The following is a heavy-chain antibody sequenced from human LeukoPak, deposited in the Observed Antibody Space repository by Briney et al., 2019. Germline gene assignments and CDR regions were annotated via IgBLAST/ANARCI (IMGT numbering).Heavy chain of an antibody. D-gene: IGHD5-18*01. Sequence: SQTLSLTCTVSGGSISSGGYYWSWIRQPAGKGLEWIGRVYSSGNTNYNPSLKSRVTMAVDTSKKQFSLKLSSVTAADTAIYYCARAGLGYSYGFDYWGQGTLVTVSS. V-gene: IGHV4-61*02. J-gene: IGHJ4*02. CDR1: GGSISSGGYY. CDR3: ARAGLGYSYGFDY. CDR2: VYSSGNT.